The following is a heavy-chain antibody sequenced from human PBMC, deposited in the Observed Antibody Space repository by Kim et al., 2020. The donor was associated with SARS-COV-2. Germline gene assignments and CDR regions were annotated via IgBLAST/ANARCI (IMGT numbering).Heavy chain of an antibody. J-gene: IGHJ3*02. CDR1: GFTFDSYE. CDR3: ARESVTGTDAFDI. CDR2: ISDSGSTT. D-gene: IGHD6-19*01. Sequence: GGSLRLSCAASGFTFDSYEIIWVRQAPGKGLEWVSYISDSGSTTYYADSVKGRFTVSRDNAKNSLFLQMNSLRAEDTAVYYCARESVTGTDAFDIWGQGTLVTVSS. V-gene: IGHV3-48*03.